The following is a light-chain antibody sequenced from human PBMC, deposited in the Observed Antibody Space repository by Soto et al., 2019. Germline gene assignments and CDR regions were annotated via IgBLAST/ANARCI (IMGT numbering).Light chain of an antibody. J-gene: IGKJ1*01. V-gene: IGKV1-5*03. CDR2: KAS. Sequence: DIQMTQSPSTLSASVGDRVTITCRASQSISSWLAWYQQKPGKAPKLLIYKASSLESGVPSRFSGSGSGTVFTLTISSLQPDDFATYYFQQYNSYPWTFGQGTKVEIK. CDR1: QSISSW. CDR3: QQYNSYPWT.